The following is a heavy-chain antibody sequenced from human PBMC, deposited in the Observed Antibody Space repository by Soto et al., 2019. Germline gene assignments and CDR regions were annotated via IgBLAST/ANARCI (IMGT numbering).Heavy chain of an antibody. CDR3: ARVTYDILTGYPY. D-gene: IGHD3-9*01. CDR1: GFTFSDYY. J-gene: IGHJ4*02. V-gene: IGHV3-11*04. Sequence: PGGSLRLSCAASGFTFSDYYMSWIRQAPGKGLEWVSYISSSSSTIYYADSVKGRFTISRDNAKNSLYLQMNSLRAEDTAVHYCARVTYDILTGYPYWGQGTLVTVSS. CDR2: ISSSSSTI.